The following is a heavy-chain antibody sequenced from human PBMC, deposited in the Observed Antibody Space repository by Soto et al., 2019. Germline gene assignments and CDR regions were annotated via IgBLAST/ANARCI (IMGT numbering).Heavy chain of an antibody. V-gene: IGHV3-74*01. Sequence: EVQLVESGGGLVQPGGSLRLSCVASGFTFSNHWMHWVRQSPGQGLSGVSRVNEVGTITDYADFVEGRFTISRDNAKNTLSLQMNNLRAEDTALYYCARPRSKSSRCLDLWGQGTMVTVSS. CDR1: GFTFSNHW. J-gene: IGHJ3*01. D-gene: IGHD6-6*01. CDR2: VNEVGTIT. CDR3: ARPRSKSSRCLDL.